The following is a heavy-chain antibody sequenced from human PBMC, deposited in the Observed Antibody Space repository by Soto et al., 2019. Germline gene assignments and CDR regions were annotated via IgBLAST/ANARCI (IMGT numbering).Heavy chain of an antibody. CDR3: AATHDSSSWYAGNWFDP. J-gene: IGHJ5*02. V-gene: IGHV4-59*08. Sequence: SETLSLTCTVSGGSISSYYWSWIRQPPGKGLEWIGYIYYSGSTNYNPSLKSRVTISVDTSKNQFSLKLSSVTAADTAVYYCAATHDSSSWYAGNWFDPWGQGTLVTVSS. CDR1: GGSISSYY. D-gene: IGHD6-13*01. CDR2: IYYSGST.